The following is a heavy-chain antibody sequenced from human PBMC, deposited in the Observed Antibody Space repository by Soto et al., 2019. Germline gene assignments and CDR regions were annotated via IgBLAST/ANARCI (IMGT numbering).Heavy chain of an antibody. CDR3: ATSPFFDY. CDR2: IDPTDSYT. CDR1: GYRFTSYW. Sequence: PGESLKISCNSSGYRFTSYWISWVRQMPGKGPEWMGRIDPTDSYTNYSPSFQGHVTIVADKSISTAYLQWSSLKASDTAMYYCATSPFFDYWGQGTLVTVSS. D-gene: IGHD3-16*01. J-gene: IGHJ4*02. V-gene: IGHV5-10-1*01.